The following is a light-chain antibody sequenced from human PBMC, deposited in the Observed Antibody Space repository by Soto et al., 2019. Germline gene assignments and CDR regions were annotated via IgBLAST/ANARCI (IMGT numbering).Light chain of an antibody. CDR3: QQYVTSAIT. V-gene: IGKV1-5*03. CDR1: QSISSW. CDR2: KAS. Sequence: DIQMTQSPSTLSASVGDSVTITCRASQSISSWLAWYQQKPGKAPKLLIYKASTLKSGVPSRFSGSGSGTDFTLTISRLEPEDFALYYCQQYVTSAITFGQGTRLEIK. J-gene: IGKJ5*01.